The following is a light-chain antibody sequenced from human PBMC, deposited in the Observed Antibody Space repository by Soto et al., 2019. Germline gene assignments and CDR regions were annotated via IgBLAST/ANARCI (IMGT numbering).Light chain of an antibody. J-gene: IGLJ1*01. V-gene: IGLV2-23*01. CDR1: SSDIGDYNY. CDR3: CSYAGSSTYYV. CDR2: EGS. Sequence: QSALTQPASVSGSPGQSITISCVGTSSDIGDYNYVSWYQQHPGKAPQLMIYEGSKRPSGVSNRFSGSKSGNTASLTISGLQAEDEADYYCCSYAGSSTYYVFGTG.